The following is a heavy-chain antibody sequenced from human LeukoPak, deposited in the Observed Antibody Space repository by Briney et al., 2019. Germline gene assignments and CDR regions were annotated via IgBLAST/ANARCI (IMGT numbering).Heavy chain of an antibody. D-gene: IGHD3-16*02. CDR2: NSSSSSYI. CDR1: GFTFSSYS. Sequence: GGSLRLSCAASGFTFSSYSMNWVRQAPGKGLEWVSSNSSSSSYIYYADSVKGRFTISRDNAKNSLYLQMNSLRAEDTAVYYCARCGEVITFGGVIVPHYYMDVWGKGTTVTVSS. CDR3: ARCGEVITFGGVIVPHYYMDV. V-gene: IGHV3-21*01. J-gene: IGHJ6*03.